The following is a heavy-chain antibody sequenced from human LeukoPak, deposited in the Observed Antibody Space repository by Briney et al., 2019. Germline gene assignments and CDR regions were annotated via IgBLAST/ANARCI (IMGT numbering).Heavy chain of an antibody. V-gene: IGHV3-21*01. CDR2: ISSSSSYI. CDR1: GFTFSSYG. CDR3: ASHLLSSWFIGY. J-gene: IGHJ4*02. Sequence: GGSLRLSCAASGFTFSSYGMSWVRQAPGKGLEWVSSISSSSSYIYYADSVKGRFTISRDNAKNSLYLQMNSLRAEDTAVYYCASHLLSSWFIGYWGQGTLVTVSS. D-gene: IGHD6-13*01.